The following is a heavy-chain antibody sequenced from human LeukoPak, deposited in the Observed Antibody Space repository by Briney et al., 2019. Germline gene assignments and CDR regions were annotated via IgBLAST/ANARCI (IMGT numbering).Heavy chain of an antibody. D-gene: IGHD2-2*01. CDR1: GFTFSNNA. CDR3: ARAGVVPAAPLFDP. CDR2: IEGSGDAT. J-gene: IGHJ5*02. Sequence: PGGSLRLSCAASGFTFSNNAMSWVRQAPGKGLEWVSGIEGSGDATHYADSVKGRFTISRDNAKNTLYLQMNSLRAEDTAVYYCARAGVVPAAPLFDPWGQGTLVTVSS. V-gene: IGHV3-23*01.